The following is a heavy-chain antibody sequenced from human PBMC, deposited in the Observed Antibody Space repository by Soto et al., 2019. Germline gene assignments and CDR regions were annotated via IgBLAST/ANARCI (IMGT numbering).Heavy chain of an antibody. CDR2: VIPVLGQA. Sequence: PRPQVKVSCKASGGIFSSYAISWLRQAPGQGLEWMGAVIPVLGQAYYAQALQDRVTITADESTRTAYMELSSLTSEDTAVYFCARVGGVGAPPGADYWGQGTLVTVSS. CDR1: GGIFSSYA. J-gene: IGHJ4*02. V-gene: IGHV1-69*01. CDR3: ARVGGVGAPPGADY. D-gene: IGHD1-26*01.